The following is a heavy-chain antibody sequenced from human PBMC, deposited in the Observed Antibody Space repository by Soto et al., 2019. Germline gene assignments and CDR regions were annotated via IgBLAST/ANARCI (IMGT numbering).Heavy chain of an antibody. CDR2: ISGSGGST. D-gene: IGHD3-3*01. V-gene: IGHV3-23*01. Sequence: EVQLLESGGGLVQPGGSLRLSCAASGFTFSSYAMSWVRQAPGKGLEWVSAISGSGGSTYYADSVKGRFTISRDNSKNTLYLQMNSLRAEDTAVYYCARDRSAVLRFLEWLLFYLLLYYYYGMDVWGQGTTVTVSS. CDR3: ARDRSAVLRFLEWLLFYLLLYYYYGMDV. J-gene: IGHJ6*02. CDR1: GFTFSSYA.